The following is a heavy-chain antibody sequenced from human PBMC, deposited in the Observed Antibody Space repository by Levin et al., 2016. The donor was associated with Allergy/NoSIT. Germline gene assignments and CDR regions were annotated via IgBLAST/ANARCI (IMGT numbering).Heavy chain of an antibody. J-gene: IGHJ5*02. CDR2: IYYSGST. D-gene: IGHD2-2*01. CDR3: ARQISRVPAPRPSAMAGSWFDP. V-gene: IGHV4-39*01. Sequence: WIRQPPGKGLEWIGSIYYSGSTYYNPSLKSRVTISVDTSKNQFSLKLSSVTAADTAVYYCARQISRVPAPRPSAMAGSWFDPWGQGTLVTVSS.